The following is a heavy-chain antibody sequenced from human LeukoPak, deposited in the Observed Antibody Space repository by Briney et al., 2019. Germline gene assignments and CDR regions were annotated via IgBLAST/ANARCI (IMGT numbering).Heavy chain of an antibody. Sequence: PGGSLRLSCAASGFTFSSYAMLWVRQVPGKGLEWVAVISYDGSNKYYADSVKGRFTISRDNSKNTLYLQMNSLRAEDTAVYYCARSEYCGGDCYSGLFDYWGQGTLVTVSS. D-gene: IGHD2-21*01. V-gene: IGHV3-30-3*01. CDR1: GFTFSSYA. CDR3: ARSEYCGGDCYSGLFDY. J-gene: IGHJ4*02. CDR2: ISYDGSNK.